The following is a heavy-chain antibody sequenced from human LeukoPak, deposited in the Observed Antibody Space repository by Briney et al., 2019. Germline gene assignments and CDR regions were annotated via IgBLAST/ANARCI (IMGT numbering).Heavy chain of an antibody. CDR2: IRGDGSDK. J-gene: IGHJ4*02. CDR1: GFIFISHG. V-gene: IGHV3-30*02. CDR3: VRDFNWAFDY. Sequence: PGGSLRLSCAASGFIFISHGMHWARQAPDKGLEGVAMIRGDGSDKLYAESVKGRFSISRDNSRNTVYLQMNSLRPEDTAVYYCVRDFNWAFDYWGQGTLVTVSS. D-gene: IGHD1-1*01.